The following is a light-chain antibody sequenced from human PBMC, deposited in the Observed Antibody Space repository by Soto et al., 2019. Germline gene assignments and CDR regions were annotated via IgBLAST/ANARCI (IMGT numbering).Light chain of an antibody. CDR2: DVS. CDR3: CSYTTSNTRQLV. Sequence: QSALTQPASVSGSPGQSITISCTGTSSDVGGYHYVSWYQHHPGKAPKLMIYDVSNRPSGVSNRFSGSKSGNTASLTISGLQPEDEADYYCCSYTTSNTRQLVFGTGTKVNVL. J-gene: IGLJ1*01. CDR1: SSDVGGYHY. V-gene: IGLV2-14*03.